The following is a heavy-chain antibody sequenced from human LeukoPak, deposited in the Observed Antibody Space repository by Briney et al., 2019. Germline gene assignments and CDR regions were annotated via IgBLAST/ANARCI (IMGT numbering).Heavy chain of an antibody. Sequence: GGSLRLSCAASGFTFSNYGMHWVRQAPGKGLEWVAFIRFDGTSKYYADSVKGRFTISRDNAKNSLYLQMNSLRAEDTAVYYCARDRLATYFDYWGQGTLVTVSS. J-gene: IGHJ4*02. V-gene: IGHV3-30*02. CDR1: GFTFSNYG. CDR2: IRFDGTSK. CDR3: ARDRLATYFDY. D-gene: IGHD5-12*01.